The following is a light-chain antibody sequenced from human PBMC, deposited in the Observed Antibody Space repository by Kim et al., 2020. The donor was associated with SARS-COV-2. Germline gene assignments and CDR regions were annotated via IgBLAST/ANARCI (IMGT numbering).Light chain of an antibody. CDR3: QSYDTRLSVYV. Sequence: QSVLTQPPSVSGAPGQRVTISCTGSNSNIGAGYDVHWYQQLPGRVPKLLIYGNSNRPSGVPDRFSGSKSGPSASLAITGLQAEDEADYYCQSYDTRLSVYVLGTGTKVTVL. CDR2: GNS. CDR1: NSNIGAGYD. V-gene: IGLV1-40*01. J-gene: IGLJ1*01.